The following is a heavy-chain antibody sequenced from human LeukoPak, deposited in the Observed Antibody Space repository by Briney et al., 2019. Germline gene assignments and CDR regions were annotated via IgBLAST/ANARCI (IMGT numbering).Heavy chain of an antibody. CDR1: GYTFTSFD. Sequence: GAPVKVSCKASGYTFTSFDINWVRQATGQGLEWMGWMNPNSGNTGYEQKFQGRVTMTRNTSISTAYMELSSLRSGDTAVYYCAGFVRGGYCSGGSCYARGGEVDYWGQGTLVTVSS. CDR2: MNPNSGNT. CDR3: AGFVRGGYCSGGSCYARGGEVDY. V-gene: IGHV1-8*01. D-gene: IGHD2-15*01. J-gene: IGHJ4*02.